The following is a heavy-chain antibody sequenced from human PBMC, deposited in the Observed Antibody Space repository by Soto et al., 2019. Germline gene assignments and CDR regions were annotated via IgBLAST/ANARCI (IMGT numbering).Heavy chain of an antibody. CDR1: GYTFTSYG. Sequence: ASVKVSCKASGYTFTSYGISWVRQAPGQGLEWMGWISAYNGNTNYAQKLQGRVTMTTDTSTSTAYMELRSLRSDDTAVYYFARGYCSGGSCYIDYYYGMDVWGQGTTVTVSS. CDR2: ISAYNGNT. V-gene: IGHV1-18*01. D-gene: IGHD2-15*01. CDR3: ARGYCSGGSCYIDYYYGMDV. J-gene: IGHJ6*02.